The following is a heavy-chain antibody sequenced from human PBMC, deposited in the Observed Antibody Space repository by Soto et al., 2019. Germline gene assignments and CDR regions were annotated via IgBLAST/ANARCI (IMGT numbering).Heavy chain of an antibody. J-gene: IGHJ5*02. Sequence: QVQLVESAGALVKPGGSLSLSCAASGFTFSDYDMTWIRQAPGKGLEWVSSMSRSSTYTNYADSVKGRFTISRDNAKYPLDLQVNSLRVDATAVYFCARGPHYYTSGRYFRIAMFEPWGQGTLVSVSS. CDR2: MSRSSTYT. CDR3: ARGPHYYTSGRYFRIAMFEP. CDR1: GFTFSDYD. D-gene: IGHD3-10*01. V-gene: IGHV3-11*05.